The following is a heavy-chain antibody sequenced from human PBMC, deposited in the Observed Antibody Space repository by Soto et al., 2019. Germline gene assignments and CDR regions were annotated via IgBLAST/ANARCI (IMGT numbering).Heavy chain of an antibody. J-gene: IGHJ4*02. Sequence: SETLSLTSTVSGGSISSYYWSWIRQPPGKGLEWIGYIYYSGSTTYNPSLKSRVTISVDTSKNQFSLKLSCVTAADTAVYYCARVRGGSYPPYFDYWGQGTLVTVSS. D-gene: IGHD1-26*01. CDR3: ARVRGGSYPPYFDY. CDR2: IYYSGST. CDR1: GGSISSYY. V-gene: IGHV4-59*01.